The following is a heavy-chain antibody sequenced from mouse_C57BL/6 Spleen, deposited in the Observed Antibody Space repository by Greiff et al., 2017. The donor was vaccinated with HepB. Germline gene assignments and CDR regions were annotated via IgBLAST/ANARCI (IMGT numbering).Heavy chain of an antibody. V-gene: IGHV1-64*01. J-gene: IGHJ4*01. CDR2: IHPNSGST. Sequence: QVQLQQPGAELVKPGASVKLSCKASGYTFTSYWMHWVKQRPGQGLEWIGMIHPNSGSTNYNEKFKSKATLTVDKSSSTAYMQLSSLTSEDSAVYYCARGWLLNGYYYAMDYWGQGTSVTVSS. CDR1: GYTFTSYW. D-gene: IGHD2-3*01. CDR3: ARGWLLNGYYYAMDY.